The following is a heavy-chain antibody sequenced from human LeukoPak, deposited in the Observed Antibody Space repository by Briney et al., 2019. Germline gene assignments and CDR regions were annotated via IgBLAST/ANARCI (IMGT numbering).Heavy chain of an antibody. CDR3: ASPAAGSNSDY. J-gene: IGHJ4*02. V-gene: IGHV3-11*03. Sequence: GGSLRLSCAAPGVTFSDYYMSWIRQAPGKGLEWVSYISSSSSYTNYADSVKGRFTISRDNAKNSVYLQMNSLRAEDTAVYYCASPAAGSNSDYWGQGTLVTVSS. CDR2: ISSSSSYT. CDR1: GVTFSDYY. D-gene: IGHD6-13*01.